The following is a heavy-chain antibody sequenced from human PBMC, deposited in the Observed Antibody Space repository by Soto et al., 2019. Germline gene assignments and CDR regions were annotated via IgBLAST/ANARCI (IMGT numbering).Heavy chain of an antibody. J-gene: IGHJ4*02. V-gene: IGHV3-23*01. D-gene: IGHD3-3*01. CDR3: AKDGISIFGVMQYGFFDY. Sequence: GGSLRLSCDTSGFTFSNYVMTWVRQAPGRGLEWVAGISGSGGSRHYADSVKGRFTISRDNSKNTLYLQMNSLRAEDTAVYYCAKDGISIFGVMQYGFFDYWGQGTPVTVSS. CDR2: ISGSGGSR. CDR1: GFTFSNYV.